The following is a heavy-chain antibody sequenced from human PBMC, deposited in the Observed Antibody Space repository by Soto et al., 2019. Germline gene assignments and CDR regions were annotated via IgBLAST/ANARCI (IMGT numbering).Heavy chain of an antibody. CDR1: GGTFSSYA. CDR2: IIPIFGTA. V-gene: IGHV1-69*01. CDR3: AXAVXYYDSSGYYYVRAFDI. D-gene: IGHD3-22*01. Sequence: QVQLVQSGAEVKKPGSSVKVSCKASGGTFSSYAISWVRQAPGQGLEWMGGIIPIFGTANYAQKFQGRVTITADEATSTAYMELSSXRSEDTAVYYCAXAVXYYDSSGYYYVRAFDIWGQGTMVTVSS. J-gene: IGHJ3*02.